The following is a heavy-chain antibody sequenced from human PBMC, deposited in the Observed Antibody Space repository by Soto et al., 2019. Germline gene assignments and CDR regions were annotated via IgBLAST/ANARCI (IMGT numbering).Heavy chain of an antibody. Sequence: QVQLQESGPGLVKPSQTLSLTCTVSGGSISSGDYYWSWIRQPPGKGLEWIAYIYYSGSTYYNPSLKSRVTISVDTSKNQFSLKLSSVTAADTAVYYCAGDLTSGVAASGIVNWFHPWGQGTLVTVSS. CDR3: AGDLTSGVAASGIVNWFHP. CDR2: IYYSGST. D-gene: IGHD6-13*01. CDR1: GGSISSGDYY. V-gene: IGHV4-30-4*01. J-gene: IGHJ5*02.